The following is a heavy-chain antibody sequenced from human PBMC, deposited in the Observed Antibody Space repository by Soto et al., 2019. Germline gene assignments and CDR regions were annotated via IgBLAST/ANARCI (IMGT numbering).Heavy chain of an antibody. Sequence: QVQLVESGGGLVKPGGSLRLSCAASGFTFSDYYMSWIRQAPGKGLEWVSYISSSGSTIYYADAVKGRFTISRDNAKNSLYLQMNSLRAEDTAVYYCARVLDRYCSGGSCYSDAFDIWGQGTMVTVSS. D-gene: IGHD2-15*01. V-gene: IGHV3-11*01. J-gene: IGHJ3*02. CDR1: GFTFSDYY. CDR3: ARVLDRYCSGGSCYSDAFDI. CDR2: ISSSGSTI.